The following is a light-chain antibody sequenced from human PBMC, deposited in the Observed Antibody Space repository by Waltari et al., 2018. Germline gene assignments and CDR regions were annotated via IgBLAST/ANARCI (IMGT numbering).Light chain of an antibody. CDR1: RIGGKS. J-gene: IGLJ3*02. CDR3: QIWDSSGEQWV. V-gene: IGLV3-21*01. Sequence: SYVLNQPPSVSVAPGETATILCGGNRIGGKSVHWYQQKSGRAPVVVMSEDSDRPSGTPGRTSGTNAGNTATLTISRVEVGDEADYFCQIWDSSGEQWVFGGGTRLTV. CDR2: EDS.